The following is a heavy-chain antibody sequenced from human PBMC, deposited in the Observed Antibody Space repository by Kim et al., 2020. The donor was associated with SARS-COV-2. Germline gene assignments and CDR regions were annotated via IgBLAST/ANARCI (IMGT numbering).Heavy chain of an antibody. CDR1: GYSISSGYY. Sequence: SETLSLTCTVSGYSISSGYYWGWIRQPPGKGLEWIGSIYHSGSTYYNPSLKSRVTISVDTSKNQFSLKLSSVTAADTAVYYCARDVSSSAYCGGDCFFRPFDIWGQGTMVTVSS. J-gene: IGHJ3*02. D-gene: IGHD2-21*02. CDR3: ARDVSSSAYCGGDCFFRPFDI. V-gene: IGHV4-38-2*02. CDR2: IYHSGST.